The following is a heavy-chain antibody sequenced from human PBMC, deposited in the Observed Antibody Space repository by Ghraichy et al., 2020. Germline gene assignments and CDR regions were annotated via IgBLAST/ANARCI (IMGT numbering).Heavy chain of an antibody. CDR1: GGSVTSGDYY. D-gene: IGHD1-26*01. Sequence: SETLSLTCSVSGGSVTSGDYYWTWLRQNPGKGLEWIGYIYYSGSSYYNPSLKSRLAISTDASTNQFSLRLSSVTVADTALYFCARDLGPRVGAYGHFDLWGPGTLVTVSS. CDR3: ARDLGPRVGAYGHFDL. CDR2: IYYSGSS. V-gene: IGHV4-31*03. J-gene: IGHJ4*02.